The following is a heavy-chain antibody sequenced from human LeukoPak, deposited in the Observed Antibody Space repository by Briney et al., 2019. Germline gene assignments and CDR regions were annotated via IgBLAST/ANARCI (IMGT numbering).Heavy chain of an antibody. V-gene: IGHV1-18*01. Sequence: ASVKVSCKASGYTFTSYGISWVRQAPGQGLEWMGWISAYDGNTNYAQKLQGRVTMTTDTSTSTAYMELSSLRSEDTAVYYCATAHYYDSSGYIDYWGQGTLVTVSS. CDR1: GYTFTSYG. CDR3: ATAHYYDSSGYIDY. D-gene: IGHD3-22*01. J-gene: IGHJ4*02. CDR2: ISAYDGNT.